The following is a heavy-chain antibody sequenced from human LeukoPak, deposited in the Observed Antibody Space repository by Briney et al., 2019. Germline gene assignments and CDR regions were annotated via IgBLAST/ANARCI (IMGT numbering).Heavy chain of an antibody. CDR2: ISYDGSNK. V-gene: IGHV3-30*18. CDR1: GFTFSSYG. J-gene: IGHJ4*02. D-gene: IGHD6-19*01. Sequence: PGGSLRLSCAVSGFTFSSYGMHWVRQAPGKGLEWVAVISYDGSNKYYADSVKGRFTISRDNSKNTLYLQMNSLRAEDTAVYYCAKSGAVAGPYYFDYWGQGTLVTVSS. CDR3: AKSGAVAGPYYFDY.